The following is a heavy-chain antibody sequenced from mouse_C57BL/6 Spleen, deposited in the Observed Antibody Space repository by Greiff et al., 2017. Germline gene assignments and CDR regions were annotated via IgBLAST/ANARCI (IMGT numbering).Heavy chain of an antibody. CDR2: IDPNSGGT. D-gene: IGHD3-2*02. CDR1: GYTFTSFW. V-gene: IGHV1-72*01. CDR3: ASDSSGSFAY. Sequence: VQLQQPGAELVKPGASVKLSCKASGYTFTSFWMHWVKQRPGRGLEWIGRIDPNSGGTKNNEKFKSKATLTVDKPSSTAYMQLSSLTAEDSAVYYCASDSSGSFAYWGQGTLVTVAA. J-gene: IGHJ3*01.